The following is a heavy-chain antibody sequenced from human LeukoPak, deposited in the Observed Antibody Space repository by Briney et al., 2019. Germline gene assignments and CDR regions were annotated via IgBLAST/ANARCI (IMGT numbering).Heavy chain of an antibody. D-gene: IGHD2-21*01. CDR2: IKEDGSEK. CDR1: GFTFSNYW. CDR3: ARALVIDY. J-gene: IGHJ4*02. V-gene: IGHV3-7*01. Sequence: GGSLRLSCAASGFTFSNYWMSWVRQAPGKGLEWVANIKEDGSEKNYVDSVKGRFTISRDNAKSSVYLQLNSLRAEDTAVYYCARALVIDYWGQGTLVTVSS.